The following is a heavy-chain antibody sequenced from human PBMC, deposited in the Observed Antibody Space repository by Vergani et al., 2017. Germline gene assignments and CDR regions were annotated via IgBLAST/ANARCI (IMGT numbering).Heavy chain of an antibody. CDR3: ARDPKSYCSGGSCFSVWGAFDI. D-gene: IGHD2-15*01. CDR2: ISHSGST. J-gene: IGHJ3*02. Sequence: QVQLQESGPGLVKPPGTLSLTCAVSGDSFRSNKWWTWVRQSPGKTLVWIGEISHSGSTNYNPSLKGRVTLSLDTSKNQFSLRLSSVTAADTAVYYCARDPKSYCSGGSCFSVWGAFDIWGRGTTVTVSS. V-gene: IGHV4-4*03. CDR1: GDSFRSNKW.